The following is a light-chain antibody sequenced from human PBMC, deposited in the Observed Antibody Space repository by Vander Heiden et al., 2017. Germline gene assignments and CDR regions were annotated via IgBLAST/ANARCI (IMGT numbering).Light chain of an antibody. CDR3: QQSYSTPT. V-gene: IGKV1-39*01. CDR2: AAS. CDR1: QSISSY. Sequence: DIQLTQSQSSWSASVGDRVTITCRASQSISSYLNWYQQKPGKAPKILMYAASSLESGVPSRCSGSGSGTDFTLTISSLQHEDFENYYCQQSYSTPTFGQGTKVEIK. J-gene: IGKJ1*01.